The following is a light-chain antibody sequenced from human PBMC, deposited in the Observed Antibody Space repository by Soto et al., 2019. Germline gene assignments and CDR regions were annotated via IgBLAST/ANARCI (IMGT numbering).Light chain of an antibody. CDR2: GAS. J-gene: IGKJ1*01. Sequence: EIVLTQSPGTMSLSPGERATLSCRASQSVSSSYLVWYQQKPGQAPRLLIYGASSRATGIPDRFSGSGSGTDLTLTISRLEPEEFAVYYCQQYGSSQWTFGQGTKVEIK. CDR1: QSVSSSY. CDR3: QQYGSSQWT. V-gene: IGKV3-20*01.